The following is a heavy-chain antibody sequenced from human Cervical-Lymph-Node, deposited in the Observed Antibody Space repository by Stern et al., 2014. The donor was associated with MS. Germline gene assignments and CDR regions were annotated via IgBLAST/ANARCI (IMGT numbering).Heavy chain of an antibody. CDR3: ASGTRSSWYFDF. D-gene: IGHD6-13*01. CDR2: IIPIFETA. V-gene: IGHV1-69*01. CDR1: GGTFSSDA. J-gene: IGHJ4*02. Sequence: VQLVQSGAEVKKPGSSMKVSCKASGGTFSSDAIGWVRQAPGQGLEWMGGIIPIFETASYAQKFQGRVTITADQSTKTAYLELSSLTSGDTAMYFCASGTRSSWYFDFWGQGTLVTVST.